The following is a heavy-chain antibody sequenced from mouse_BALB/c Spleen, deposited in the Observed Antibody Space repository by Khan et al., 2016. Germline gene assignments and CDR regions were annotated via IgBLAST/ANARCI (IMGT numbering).Heavy chain of an antibody. V-gene: IGHV7-3*02. CDR2: ARNKANGYTT. D-gene: IGHD2-3*01. Sequence: EVELVESGGGLVQPGGSLRLSCTTSGFTFTDYYMSWVRHPPGEALEWLGFARNKANGYTTEYSASVKGRFTISRDNSQSILYLQMNTLRPEDSATYYCARDLNDDYYWYLDVWGAGTTVTVSS. CDR3: ARDLNDDYYWYLDV. CDR1: GFTFTDYY. J-gene: IGHJ1*01.